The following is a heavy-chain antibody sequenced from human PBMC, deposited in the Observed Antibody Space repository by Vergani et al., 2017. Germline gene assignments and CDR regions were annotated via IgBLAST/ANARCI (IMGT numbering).Heavy chain of an antibody. CDR2: LTGGGGST. CDR3: VKDAGSYENFFDS. CDR1: GFTFSTYA. V-gene: IGHV3-23*01. J-gene: IGHJ4*02. D-gene: IGHD1-26*01. Sequence: EVQLLESGGSLKQPGGSVRLSCAASGFTFSTYAMHWVRQAPGKGLEWVSALTGGGGSTYYPDSFKGRFIISRDNSRDTLYLQMNSLRPEDTATYYCVKDAGSYENFFDSWGQGTLVTVSS.